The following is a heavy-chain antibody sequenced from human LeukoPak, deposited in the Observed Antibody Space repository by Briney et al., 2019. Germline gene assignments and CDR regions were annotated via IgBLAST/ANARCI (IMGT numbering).Heavy chain of an antibody. D-gene: IGHD3-10*01. V-gene: IGHV3-23*01. Sequence: GGSLRLSCTASGFAFTNYGMNWVRQAPGKGLEWVSGVTASGGTTYYADSVKGRLTISRDNSKNTLYLQMNSLRAEDTALYYCARDGDTVLTRGYYYYLDVWGKGTTVTVSS. J-gene: IGHJ6*03. CDR1: GFAFTNYG. CDR3: ARDGDTVLTRGYYYYLDV. CDR2: VTASGGTT.